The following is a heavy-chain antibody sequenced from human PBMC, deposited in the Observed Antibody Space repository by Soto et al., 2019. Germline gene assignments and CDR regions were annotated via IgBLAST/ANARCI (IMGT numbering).Heavy chain of an antibody. CDR1: GGSISSRGYY. CDR3: ATSNWFDP. CDR2: IYYSGST. J-gene: IGHJ5*02. V-gene: IGHV4-39*01. Sequence: QLQLQESGPGLVKPSETLSLTCTVSGGSISSRGYYWGWIRQPPGKGLEWIGTIYYSGSTYYNPSLKXRVTISVDTSKNQFSLKLSSVTAADTAVYYCATSNWFDPWGQGTLVTVSS.